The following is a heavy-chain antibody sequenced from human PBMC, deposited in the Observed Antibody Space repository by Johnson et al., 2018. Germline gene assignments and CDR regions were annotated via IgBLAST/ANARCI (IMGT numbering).Heavy chain of an antibody. J-gene: IGHJ6*02. V-gene: IGHV3-30*03. D-gene: IGHD6-13*01. CDR3: ATDRGAAAGISYYGMDV. Sequence: QVQLVQSGGGVVQPGRSLRLSCAVSGFTFSNYGMHWVRQAPGTGLEWVALISYDGSNKYYADSVQGRFTISRDNSKKTLYLQMNSLRAEDTAVYYCATDRGAAAGISYYGMDVWGQGTMVTVSS. CDR2: ISYDGSNK. CDR1: GFTFSNYG.